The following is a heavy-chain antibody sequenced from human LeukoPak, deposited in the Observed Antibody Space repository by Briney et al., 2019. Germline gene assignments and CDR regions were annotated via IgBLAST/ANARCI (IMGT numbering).Heavy chain of an antibody. CDR2: IWYDGSNK. D-gene: IGHD3-22*01. J-gene: IGHJ4*02. CDR1: GFTFSSYG. Sequence: QSGGSLRLSCAASGFTFSSYGMHWVRQAPGKGLEWVAVIWYDGSNKYYADSVKGRFTISRDNSRNTLYLQMNGLRAEDTAVYYCAKGAPYDSSGYPPHFDYWGQGTLVTVSS. CDR3: AKGAPYDSSGYPPHFDY. V-gene: IGHV3-33*06.